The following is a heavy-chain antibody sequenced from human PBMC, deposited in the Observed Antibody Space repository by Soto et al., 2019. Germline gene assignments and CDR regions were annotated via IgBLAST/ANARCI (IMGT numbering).Heavy chain of an antibody. CDR3: ARAVVVAAKEYYSDY. J-gene: IGHJ4*02. D-gene: IGHD2-15*01. CDR1: GFTVRDYD. CDR2: ISSSGSTI. Sequence: GGSLRLACAASGFTVRDYDMSWIRQAPGKGLEWVSYISSSGSTIYYADSVKGRFTISRDNAKNSLYLQMNSLRAEDTAVYYCARAVVVAAKEYYSDYWGQGTLVTVSS. V-gene: IGHV3-11*01.